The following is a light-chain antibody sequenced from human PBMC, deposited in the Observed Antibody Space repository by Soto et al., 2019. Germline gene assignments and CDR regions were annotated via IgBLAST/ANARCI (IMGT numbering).Light chain of an antibody. V-gene: IGKV3-20*01. CDR1: QSVSSSY. CDR3: QHYGSSPLT. J-gene: IGKJ4*01. Sequence: EIVLTQSPGTLSLSPGERATLSCRASQSVSSSYLAWYQQKPGQAPRLLISGTSSRATGIPDRFSGGGSGTDFTLTISRLEPEDFAVYFCQHYGSSPLTFGGGTKVEIK. CDR2: GTS.